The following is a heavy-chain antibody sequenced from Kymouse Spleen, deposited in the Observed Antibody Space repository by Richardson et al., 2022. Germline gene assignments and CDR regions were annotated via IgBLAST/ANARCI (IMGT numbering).Heavy chain of an antibody. Sequence: EVQLVESGGGLIQPGGSLRLSCAASGFTVSSNYMSWVRQAPGKGLEWVSVIYSGGSTYYADSVKGRFTISRDNSKNTLYLQMNSLRAEDTAVYYCTMYSSGYPFDYWGQGTLVTVSS. CDR3: TMYSSGYPFDY. CDR2: IYSGGST. V-gene: IGHV3-53*01. D-gene: IGHD6-19*01. J-gene: IGHJ4*02. CDR1: GFTVSSNY.